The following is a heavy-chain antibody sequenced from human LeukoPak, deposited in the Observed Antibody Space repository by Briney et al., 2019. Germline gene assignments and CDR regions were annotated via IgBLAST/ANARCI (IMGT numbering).Heavy chain of an antibody. D-gene: IGHD6-19*01. J-gene: IGHJ4*02. CDR1: GFTVSGNY. Sequence: PGGSLRLSCAVSGFTVSGNYMSWVRQAPGKGLEWVSYISGSGTTIYYADSVKGRFTISRDNARNSLYLQMSSLRVEDTAIYYCARRYTSGYYYFDYWGQGTLVTVSS. CDR3: ARRYTSGYYYFDY. V-gene: IGHV3-11*01. CDR2: ISGSGTTI.